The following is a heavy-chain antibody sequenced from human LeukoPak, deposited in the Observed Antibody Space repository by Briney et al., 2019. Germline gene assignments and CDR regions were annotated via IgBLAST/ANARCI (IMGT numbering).Heavy chain of an antibody. V-gene: IGHV4-34*01. Sequence: SETLSLTCDVYDGSFSGFFWGWLRQPPGQGLEWIGEINHSGITNYNPSLKSRLTMSVDTSKNQFSLKLSSVTAADTAVYFCARFTGYLYFDYWGQGTLVTVSS. CDR1: DGSFSGFF. CDR2: INHSGIT. CDR3: ARFTGYLYFDY. J-gene: IGHJ4*02. D-gene: IGHD3-9*01.